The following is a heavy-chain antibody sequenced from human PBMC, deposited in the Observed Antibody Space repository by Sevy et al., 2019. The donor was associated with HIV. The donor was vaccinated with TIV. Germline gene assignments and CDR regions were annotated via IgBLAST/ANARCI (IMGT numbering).Heavy chain of an antibody. CDR3: ARFRGDQLIYGGWFDP. CDR1: GFTFSDYS. D-gene: IGHD2-2*02. V-gene: IGHV3-11*01. CDR2: ISSSGRTI. Sequence: GGSLRLSCAASGFTFSDYSMSWIRQAPGKGLEWVSYISSSGRTIYYADSVKGRFTMSRNNAKNSMYLQMNSLRAVDTAVYYCARFRGDQLIYGGWFDPWGQGTLVTVSS. J-gene: IGHJ5*02.